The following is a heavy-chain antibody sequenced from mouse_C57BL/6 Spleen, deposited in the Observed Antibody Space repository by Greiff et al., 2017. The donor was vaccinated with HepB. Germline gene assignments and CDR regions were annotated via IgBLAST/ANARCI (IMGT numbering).Heavy chain of an antibody. V-gene: IGHV1-64*01. CDR1: GYTFTSYW. CDR2: IHPNSGST. J-gene: IGHJ2*01. D-gene: IGHD1-1*01. Sequence: VQLQQPGAELVKPGASVKLSCKASGYTFTSYWMHWVKQRPGQGLEWIGMIHPNSGSTNYNEKFKSKATLTVDKSSSTAYMQLRSLTSEDSAVYDCARSYGSSSDYWGQGTTLTVSS. CDR3: ARSYGSSSDY.